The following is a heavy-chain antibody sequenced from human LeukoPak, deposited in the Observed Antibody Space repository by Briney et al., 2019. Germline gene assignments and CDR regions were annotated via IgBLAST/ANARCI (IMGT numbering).Heavy chain of an antibody. Sequence: PGGSLRLSCTASGFTFTGHTMTWFRQAPGKGLEWVSIIGGRDDRTYYADSVQGRFTISRDNSKNTLYLQMNSLRAEDTAVYYCAKIAGSHRSHDAFDIWGQGTMVTVSS. J-gene: IGHJ3*02. V-gene: IGHV3-23*01. CDR3: AKIAGSHRSHDAFDI. CDR1: GFTFTGHT. D-gene: IGHD2-15*01. CDR2: IGGRDDRT.